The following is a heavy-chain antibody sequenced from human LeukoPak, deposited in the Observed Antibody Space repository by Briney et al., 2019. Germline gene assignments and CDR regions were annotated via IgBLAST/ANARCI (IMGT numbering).Heavy chain of an antibody. CDR1: GYSFTNYW. CDR3: ARLDSGGYYYVPY. V-gene: IGHV5-51*01. Sequence: GESLKISCQTSGYSFTNYWIGWVRQMPGKGLEWMGIIHPRSSETRYTPSFQGQVTFSVDRAIITAYLQWNGLKASDTAIFYCARLDSGGYYYVPYWGQGPLVTVSS. J-gene: IGHJ4*02. D-gene: IGHD3-22*01. CDR2: IHPRSSET.